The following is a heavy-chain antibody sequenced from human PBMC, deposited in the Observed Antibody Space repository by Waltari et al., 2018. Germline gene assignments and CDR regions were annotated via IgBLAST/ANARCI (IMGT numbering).Heavy chain of an antibody. CDR3: GLFGEFNNWFDP. D-gene: IGHD3-10*02. V-gene: IGHV3-48*03. CDR2: ISSSGSTI. J-gene: IGHJ5*02. CDR1: GFTFSSYD. Sequence: EVQLVESGGGLVQPGGSLRLSCAASGFTFSSYDMNWFRQAPGKGLEWVSYISSSGSTIYYADSVKGRFTISRDNAKNSLYLQMNSLRAEDTAVYYCGLFGEFNNWFDPWGQGTLVTVSS.